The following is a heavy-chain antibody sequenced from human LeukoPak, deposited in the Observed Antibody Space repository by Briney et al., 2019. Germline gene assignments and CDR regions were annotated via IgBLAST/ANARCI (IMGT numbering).Heavy chain of an antibody. Sequence: PGGSLRLSCAASGFTVSSNYMSWVRQAPGKGLEWVSVIYSGGSTYYADSVKGRFTISRDNSKNTLYLQMNSLRAEDTAVYYCAREPQLHLIAVEPPGGYWGRGTLVTVSS. J-gene: IGHJ4*02. D-gene: IGHD6-19*01. CDR1: GFTVSSNY. CDR2: IYSGGST. V-gene: IGHV3-66*01. CDR3: AREPQLHLIAVEPPGGY.